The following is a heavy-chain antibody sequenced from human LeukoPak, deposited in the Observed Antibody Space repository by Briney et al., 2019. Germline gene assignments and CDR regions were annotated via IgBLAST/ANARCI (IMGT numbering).Heavy chain of an antibody. V-gene: IGHV1-2*02. D-gene: IGHD4-17*01. CDR2: INPNTGGS. CDR3: ARGDGDYVGNDY. CDR1: GYTFTGYY. Sequence: GASVKVSCKASGYTFTGYYMHWVRQAPGQGFEWMGWINPNTGGSHYAQNFQGRVTMTRDTSISTAYMAFSRLKSADTAVYFCARGDGDYVGNDYWGHGTLVTVSS. J-gene: IGHJ4*01.